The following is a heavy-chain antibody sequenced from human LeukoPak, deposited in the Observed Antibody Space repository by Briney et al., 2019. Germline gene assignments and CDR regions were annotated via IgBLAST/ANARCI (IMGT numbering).Heavy chain of an antibody. CDR3: VKDRCDRATCPEV. CDR1: GFTFSSYA. D-gene: IGHD1-14*01. J-gene: IGHJ4*02. V-gene: IGHV3-23*01. CDR2: ISGSGGST. Sequence: GGSLRLSCAASGFTFSSYAMSWVRQAPGKGLEWVSAISGSGGSTYYADSVKGRFTISRDNSKNTLHLQMSSLRAEDTALYYCVKDRCDRATCPEVWGQGTLVTVSS.